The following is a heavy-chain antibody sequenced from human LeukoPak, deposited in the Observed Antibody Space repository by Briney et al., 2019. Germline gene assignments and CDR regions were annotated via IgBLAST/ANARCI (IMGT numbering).Heavy chain of an antibody. Sequence: ASVKVSCKASGYIFSNNDINWVRQAPGQGLEWMGWINPNSGGTNYAQKFQGRVTMTRDTSITTAYMELSRLTSDDTAVYYCARGEAYYDILTGKTGYYYWGQGTLVTVSS. V-gene: IGHV1-2*02. J-gene: IGHJ4*02. CDR3: ARGEAYYDILTGKTGYYY. CDR1: GYIFSNND. D-gene: IGHD3-9*01. CDR2: INPNSGGT.